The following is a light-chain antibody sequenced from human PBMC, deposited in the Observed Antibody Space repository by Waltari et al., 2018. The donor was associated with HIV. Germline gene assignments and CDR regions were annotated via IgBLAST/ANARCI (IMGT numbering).Light chain of an antibody. V-gene: IGLV2-11*03. CDR2: DVN. CDR3: CSYAGSSYV. CDR1: ASDVGGYHY. J-gene: IGLJ1*01. Sequence: GSPGQSVTISCTGSASDVGGYHYVSWYQQHPGKAPKLLIYDVNKRPSGVPDRFSGSKSGNTASLTISGLQTEDEDDYYCCSYAGSSYVFGTETKVTVL.